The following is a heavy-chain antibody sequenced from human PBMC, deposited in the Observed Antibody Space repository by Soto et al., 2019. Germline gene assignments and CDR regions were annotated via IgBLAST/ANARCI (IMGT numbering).Heavy chain of an antibody. Sequence: QVQLVQSGAEVKKPGSSVKVSCKASGGTFSSYAISWVRQAPGQGLEWMGGIIPIFGTANYAQKFQGRVTITADESTSTAYMELRSLRSEDTAVYYCARDRRSCGGDCYSLDYWGQGTLVTVSS. V-gene: IGHV1-69*01. CDR1: GGTFSSYA. J-gene: IGHJ4*02. CDR2: IIPIFGTA. D-gene: IGHD2-21*02. CDR3: ARDRRSCGGDCYSLDY.